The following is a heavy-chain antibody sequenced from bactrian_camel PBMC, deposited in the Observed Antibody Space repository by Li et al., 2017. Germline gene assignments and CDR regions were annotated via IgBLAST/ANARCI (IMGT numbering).Heavy chain of an antibody. CDR2: IYSGGGRL. J-gene: IGHJ6*01. D-gene: IGHD3*01. CDR1: GFTFSTYY. V-gene: IGHV3S20*01. Sequence: HVQLVESGGGLVQPGGSLRLSCAASGFTFSTYYMSWVRQAPGKGLEWVSSIYSGGGRLFYADSVKGRFTISQDNTKNTLYLQMKDLKPEDTAMYYCALEECYSSTWCYDAHQGRAEFSFWGQGTQVTVS. CDR3: ALEECYSSTWCYDAHQGRAEFSF.